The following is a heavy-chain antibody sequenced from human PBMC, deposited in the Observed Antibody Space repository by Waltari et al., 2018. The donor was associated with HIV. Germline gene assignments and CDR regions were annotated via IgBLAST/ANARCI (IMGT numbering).Heavy chain of an antibody. Sequence: QVHLQESGPGLVKPSETLSPTCSVSGASISDHHLTWIRQTPGKGLEWIGNVHYTGTTKYNPSLMSRVAISVDTSQAQFSLRLNSVTAADTAVYYCARVKAYYYDNSGFYFFDYWGRGSLVTVSS. CDR3: ARVKAYYYDNSGFYFFDY. CDR2: VHYTGTT. V-gene: IGHV4-59*11. J-gene: IGHJ4*02. D-gene: IGHD3-22*01. CDR1: GASISDHH.